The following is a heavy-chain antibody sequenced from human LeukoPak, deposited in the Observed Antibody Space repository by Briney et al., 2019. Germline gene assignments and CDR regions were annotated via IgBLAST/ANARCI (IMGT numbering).Heavy chain of an antibody. V-gene: IGHV4-59*08. CDR2: IYYTGST. D-gene: IGHD4-17*01. J-gene: IGHJ4*03. Sequence: SETLSLTCTVSGGSISSYYWSWVRQPPGKGLEWIGYIYYTGSTNYNPSLKSRLTISVDTSKNQFSLKLSSVTATDTAVYYCATLTTVTQGYFDSWGQGTLVTVAS. CDR3: ATLTTVTQGYFDS. CDR1: GGSISSYY.